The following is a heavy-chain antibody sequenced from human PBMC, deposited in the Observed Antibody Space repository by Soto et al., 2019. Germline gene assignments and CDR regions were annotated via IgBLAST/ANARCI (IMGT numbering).Heavy chain of an antibody. CDR3: ISHSPEDMIRT. CDR2: IRNKANSYAT. Sequence: VQLVESGGGLVQPGGSLKLSCAASGFTFSGSSVHWVRQASGQGLEWVGRIRNKANSYATAYAASVRGRFTISRDDSKNTAFLQMNSLNTEDTAVYYCISHSPEDMIRTWGQGTLVTVSS. D-gene: IGHD2-15*01. V-gene: IGHV3-73*02. CDR1: GFTFSGSS. J-gene: IGHJ4*02.